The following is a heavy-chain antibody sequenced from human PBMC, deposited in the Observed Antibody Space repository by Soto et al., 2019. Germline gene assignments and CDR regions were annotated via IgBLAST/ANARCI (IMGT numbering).Heavy chain of an antibody. J-gene: IGHJ4*02. CDR3: ARVPDY. Sequence: ASETLSLTCAVSGGSISSGGYSWSWIRQPPGKGLEWIGYMYHSGSTYYNPSLKSRVTISIDRSKNQFSLKLSSVTAADTAVYYCARVPDYSGQGRLITVSS. V-gene: IGHV4-30-2*01. CDR2: MYHSGST. CDR1: GGSISSGGYS.